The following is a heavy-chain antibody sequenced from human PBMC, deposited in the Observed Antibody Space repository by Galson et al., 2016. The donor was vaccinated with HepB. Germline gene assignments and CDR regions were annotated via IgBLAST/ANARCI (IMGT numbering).Heavy chain of an antibody. Sequence: ETLSLTCTVSGGSISSHFCSWIRQPPGKGLEWIGHIYDSGSTNYNPSLQSRVTISVDTSKNQFSLRLSSVTAADTAVYYCARVRQRVKGYSYRPLFDYWGPGTLVTVSS. CDR3: ARVRQRVKGYSYRPLFDY. V-gene: IGHV4-59*11. J-gene: IGHJ4*02. CDR2: IYDSGST. D-gene: IGHD5-18*01. CDR1: GGSISSHF.